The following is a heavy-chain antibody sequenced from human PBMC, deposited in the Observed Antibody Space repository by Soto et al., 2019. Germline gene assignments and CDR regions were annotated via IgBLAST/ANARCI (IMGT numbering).Heavy chain of an antibody. Sequence: QVQLQESGPGLVKPSQTLSLTCTVSGGSISSGGYYWSWIRQHPGKGLEWIGYIYYSGSTYYNPSIKSRVTISVDTSKNQFSLKLSSVTAADTAVYYCASNRGYCSGGSCHTDEYYFDYWGQGTLVTVSS. D-gene: IGHD2-15*01. CDR2: IYYSGST. V-gene: IGHV4-31*03. CDR3: ASNRGYCSGGSCHTDEYYFDY. CDR1: GGSISSGGYY. J-gene: IGHJ4*02.